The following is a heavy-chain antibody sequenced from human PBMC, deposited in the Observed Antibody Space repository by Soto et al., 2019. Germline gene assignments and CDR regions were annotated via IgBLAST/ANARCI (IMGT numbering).Heavy chain of an antibody. D-gene: IGHD1-26*01. CDR2: ISAKNGDT. CDR3: VRDRDSDTWPSRDV. J-gene: IGHJ6*02. Sequence: QVHLVQSGAELKKPGASVRVSCKASGYSFTRNGISWVRQAPGQGLEWMGWISAKNGDTNYAQKFQGRVIMTTDTSTSTAYMDLRSLRSDDTAVYYCVRDRDSDTWPSRDVWGQGTTVTVSS. CDR1: GYSFTRNG. V-gene: IGHV1-18*01.